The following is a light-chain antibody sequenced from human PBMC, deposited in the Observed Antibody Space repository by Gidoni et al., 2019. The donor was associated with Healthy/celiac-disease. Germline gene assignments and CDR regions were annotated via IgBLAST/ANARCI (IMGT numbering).Light chain of an antibody. Sequence: DIQLTQSPSFLSASVGDRVTITCRASQGISSYLAWYQQKPGKAPKLLIYAASTLQSGVPSRFSGSGSGTEFTLTISSRQPEDVATYYCQQLNSYPQTFGGGTKVEIK. V-gene: IGKV1-9*01. CDR3: QQLNSYPQT. CDR1: QGISSY. CDR2: AAS. J-gene: IGKJ4*01.